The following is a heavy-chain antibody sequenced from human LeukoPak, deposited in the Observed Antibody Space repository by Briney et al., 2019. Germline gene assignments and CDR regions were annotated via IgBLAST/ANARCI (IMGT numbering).Heavy chain of an antibody. J-gene: IGHJ3*02. V-gene: IGHV3-21*04. Sequence: GGSLRLSCAASGFTFSSYSMNWVRQAPGKGLEWVSSISSSSSYIYYADSVKGRFTVSRDNAKNSLYLQMNSLRAEDTAVYYCARDRYYYDSSGYSAFDIWGQGTMVTVSS. CDR2: ISSSSSYI. CDR3: ARDRYYYDSSGYSAFDI. CDR1: GFTFSSYS. D-gene: IGHD3-22*01.